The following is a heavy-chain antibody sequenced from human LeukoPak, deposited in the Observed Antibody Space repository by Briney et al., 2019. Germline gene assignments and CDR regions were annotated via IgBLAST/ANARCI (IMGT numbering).Heavy chain of an antibody. J-gene: IGHJ4*02. D-gene: IGHD1-26*01. CDR3: ARRFSGSSELDY. V-gene: IGHV4-39*01. CDR2: IYYTGST. CDR1: GGSISSISYY. Sequence: SETLSLTCTISGGSISSISYYWGWIRQPPGKGLEWIGSIYYTGSTYYNPSLKSRVTVSVDTSKNQFSLNLRSVTAADTAVYYYARRFSGSSELDYWGQGTLVTVSS.